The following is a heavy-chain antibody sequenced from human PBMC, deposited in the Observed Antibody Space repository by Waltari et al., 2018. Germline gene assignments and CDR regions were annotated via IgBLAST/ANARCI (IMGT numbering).Heavy chain of an antibody. CDR1: ARAIGSGSHY. D-gene: IGHD3-22*01. CDR2: IYTSGST. CDR3: ARGSDSSGYYYY. V-gene: IGHV4-61*09. Sequence: QVQLQESGPGLVKPSQTLSLTCTAPARAIGSGSHYWSWIRQPAGKGLEWIGYIYTSGSTNYNPSLKSRVTISVDTSKNQFSLKLSSVTAADTAVYYCARGSDSSGYYYYWGQGTLVTVSS. J-gene: IGHJ4*02.